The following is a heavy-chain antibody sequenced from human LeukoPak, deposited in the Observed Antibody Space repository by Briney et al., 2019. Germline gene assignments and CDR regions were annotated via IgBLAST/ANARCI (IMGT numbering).Heavy chain of an antibody. J-gene: IGHJ6*03. D-gene: IGHD3-3*01. CDR3: ARVIWRGYYAYMDV. CDR1: AYTFGSYG. V-gene: IGHV1-18*04. Sequence: ASVKVSCKAYAYTFGSYGISWVRQAPGQGLEWMGLINVDNGNTNYAQKVQGRVTMTTDTSTNTAYMELRSPTSADTAVYYCARVIWRGYYAYMDVWGNGSTVIVSS. CDR2: INVDNGNT.